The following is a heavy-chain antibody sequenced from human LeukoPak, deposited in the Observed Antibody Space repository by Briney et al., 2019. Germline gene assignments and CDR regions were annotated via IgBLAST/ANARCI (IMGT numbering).Heavy chain of an antibody. D-gene: IGHD4-17*01. CDR1: GGSISSGDYY. V-gene: IGHV4-30-4*01. CDR2: IYYSGST. Sequence: SQTLSLTCTVSGGSISSGDYYWSWIRQPPGKGLEWIGYIYYSGSTYYNPSLKSRVTISVDTSKNQFSLKLSSVTAADTAVYYCARVLATVTTGIDYWGQGTLVTVSS. CDR3: ARVLATVTTGIDY. J-gene: IGHJ4*02.